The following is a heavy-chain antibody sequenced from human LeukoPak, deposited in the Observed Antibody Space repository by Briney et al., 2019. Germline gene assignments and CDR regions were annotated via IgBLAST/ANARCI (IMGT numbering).Heavy chain of an antibody. Sequence: GGSLRLSCAASGFTFSSFWMSWVRQAPGRGLEWVATIRQDGSQKYYLDSVKGRFTISRDNARNSLYLQMDNLRAEDTGVYYCARDFYDGFALDYWGQGTLVTVSS. CDR3: ARDFYDGFALDY. CDR2: IRQDGSQK. CDR1: GFTFSSFW. J-gene: IGHJ4*02. V-gene: IGHV3-7*01. D-gene: IGHD2/OR15-2a*01.